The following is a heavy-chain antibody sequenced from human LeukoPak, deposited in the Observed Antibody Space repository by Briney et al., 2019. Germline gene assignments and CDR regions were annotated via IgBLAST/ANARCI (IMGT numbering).Heavy chain of an antibody. CDR2: IYYSGST. Sequence: SETLSLTCSVSGGSISSNNWWSWVRQPPGKGLEWIGSIYYSGSTYYNPSLKSRVTISVDTSKNQFSLKLSSVTAADTAVYYCARISGLVPLPYYFDYWGQGTLVTVSS. CDR3: ARISGLVPLPYYFDY. CDR1: GGSISSNNW. D-gene: IGHD6-19*01. J-gene: IGHJ4*02. V-gene: IGHV4-4*02.